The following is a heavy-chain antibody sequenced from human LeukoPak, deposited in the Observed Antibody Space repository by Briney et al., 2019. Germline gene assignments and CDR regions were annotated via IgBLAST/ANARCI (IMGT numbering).Heavy chain of an antibody. CDR1: GGSISNYY. CDR3: ARETRYYYDSSGYYGGFDY. CDR2: ISYGGST. D-gene: IGHD3-22*01. V-gene: IGHV4-59*12. Sequence: SETLSLTCTVSGGSISNYYWSWIRQPPGKGLEWIGWIGYISYGGSTNYNPSLKSRVTISVDTSKNQFSLKLSSVTAADTAVYYCARETRYYYDSSGYYGGFDYWGQGTLVTVSS. J-gene: IGHJ4*02.